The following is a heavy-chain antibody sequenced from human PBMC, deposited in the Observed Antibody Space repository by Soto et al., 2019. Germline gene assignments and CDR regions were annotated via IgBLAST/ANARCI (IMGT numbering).Heavy chain of an antibody. CDR1: GDSISNFY. CDR3: ARAPMVLSRSYFDG. D-gene: IGHD2-8*01. Sequence: PSETLSLTCTVSGDSISNFYWSWIRQPPGKGLEWIGYISYSGNTNYNPSLKSRVSISVDTSKNQLSLNLTSVTAADTAVYYCARAPMVLSRSYFDGWGKGTPVTVSX. CDR2: ISYSGNT. J-gene: IGHJ4*02. V-gene: IGHV4-59*01.